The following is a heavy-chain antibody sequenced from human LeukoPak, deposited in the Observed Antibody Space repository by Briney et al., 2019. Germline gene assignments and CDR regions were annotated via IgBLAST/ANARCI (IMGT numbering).Heavy chain of an antibody. CDR1: GGTFSSYA. V-gene: IGHV1-69*13. Sequence: SVKVSCKASGGTFSSYAISWVRQAPGQGLEWMGGIIPIFGTANYAQKFQGRVTMTADESTSTAYMELSSLRSEDTAVYYCATTPRVTIYGGVIWWFDPWGQGTLITVSS. CDR3: ATTPRVTIYGGVIWWFDP. CDR2: IIPIFGTA. D-gene: IGHD3-3*01. J-gene: IGHJ5*02.